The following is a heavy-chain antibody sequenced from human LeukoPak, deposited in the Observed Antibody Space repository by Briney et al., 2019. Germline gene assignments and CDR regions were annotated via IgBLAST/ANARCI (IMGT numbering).Heavy chain of an antibody. CDR2: INPNSGDT. D-gene: IGHD6-13*01. V-gene: IGHV1-2*02. CDR3: AKDGGAPAGRWRNWFDP. Sequence: GASVKVSCKASGYTFTGYYMHWVRQAPGQGLQWMGWINPNSGDTNYAPMFQGRVTMTRDTSISTAYMELSTLRSDDTAVYYCAKDGGAPAGRWRNWFDPWGQGTLVTVSS. J-gene: IGHJ5*02. CDR1: GYTFTGYY.